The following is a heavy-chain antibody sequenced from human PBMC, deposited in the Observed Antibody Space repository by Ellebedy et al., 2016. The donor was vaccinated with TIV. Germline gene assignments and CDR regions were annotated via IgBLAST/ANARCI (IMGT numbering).Heavy chain of an antibody. Sequence: SETLSFTCAVYGWSFSTYYWRRIRQPPGKGLEWIGEISHSGSTKYNPSLKSRVTISVDTSKNQSSLKLRSVTGADTAVYYCGRGSHYKTAVVFTSDAFDIWGQGTMVTVSS. CDR1: GWSFSTYY. V-gene: IGHV4-34*01. D-gene: IGHD6-19*01. CDR3: GRGSHYKTAVVFTSDAFDI. J-gene: IGHJ3*02. CDR2: ISHSGST.